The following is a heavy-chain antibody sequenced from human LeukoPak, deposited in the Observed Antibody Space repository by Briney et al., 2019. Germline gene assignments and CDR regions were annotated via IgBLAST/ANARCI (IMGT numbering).Heavy chain of an antibody. CDR2: IYYSGST. Sequence: SQTLSLTCTVSGGSISSGGYYWSWIRQHPGKGLEWIGFIYYSGSTYYNPSLKSRVTISVDTSKNQFSLKLSSVTAADTAVYYCAGSVQAIRITIFGVVPYGMDVWGQGTTVTVSS. CDR3: AGSVQAIRITIFGVVPYGMDV. CDR1: GGSISSGGYY. D-gene: IGHD3-3*01. V-gene: IGHV4-30-4*08. J-gene: IGHJ6*02.